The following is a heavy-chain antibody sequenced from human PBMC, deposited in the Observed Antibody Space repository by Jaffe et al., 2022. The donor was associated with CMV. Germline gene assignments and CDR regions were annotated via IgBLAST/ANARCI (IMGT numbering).Heavy chain of an antibody. CDR2: ISGSGGST. D-gene: IGHD3-3*01. J-gene: IGHJ6*02. CDR1: GFTFSSYA. CDR3: AKDERRVGFWSGTGVSDYGMDV. Sequence: EVQLLESGGGLVQPGGSLRLSCAASGFTFSSYAMSWVRQAPGKGLEWVSAISGSGGSTYYADSVKGRFTISRDNSKNTLYLQMNSLRAEDTAVYYCAKDERRVGFWSGTGVSDYGMDVWGQGTTVTVSS. V-gene: IGHV3-23*01.